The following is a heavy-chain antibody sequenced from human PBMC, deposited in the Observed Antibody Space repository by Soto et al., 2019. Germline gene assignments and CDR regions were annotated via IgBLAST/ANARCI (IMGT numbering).Heavy chain of an antibody. Sequence: QITLKESGPTLVKPTQTLTLTCTFSGFSLSTSGVGVGWIRQPPGKALEWLALIYWNDDKRYSPPLKSRLTHTQVTSKNPVVLTLTNMDPVDTTTYYCAHTRGRGYSGGRMYYYYYGMDVWGQGTTVTVSS. CDR1: GFSLSTSGVG. V-gene: IGHV2-5*01. J-gene: IGHJ6*02. CDR2: IYWNDDK. CDR3: AHTRGRGYSGGRMYYYYYGMDV. D-gene: IGHD5-12*01.